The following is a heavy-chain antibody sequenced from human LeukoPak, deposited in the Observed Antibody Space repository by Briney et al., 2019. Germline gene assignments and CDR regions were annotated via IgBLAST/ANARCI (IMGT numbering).Heavy chain of an antibody. CDR1: GYTFTSYD. D-gene: IGHD4-23*01. J-gene: IGHJ4*02. Sequence: GASVNVSCKASGYTFTSYDINWVRQAPGQGLEWMGWMNPNSGNTGYAQKFQGRVTITRNTSISTAYMELSSLRSEDTAVYYCARGAWWPTVVNEGYFDYWGQGTLVTVSS. CDR3: ARGAWWPTVVNEGYFDY. CDR2: MNPNSGNT. V-gene: IGHV1-8*03.